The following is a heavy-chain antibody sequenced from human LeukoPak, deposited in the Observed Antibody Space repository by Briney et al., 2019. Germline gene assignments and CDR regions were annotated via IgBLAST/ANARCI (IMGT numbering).Heavy chain of an antibody. Sequence: GGSLRLSCAASGFTVSSNYMSWVRQAPGKGLEWVSVIYSGGSTYYADSVKGRFTISRDNAKNSLYLQMNSLRAEDTAVYYCARDLRHTMTYYGDAFDIWGQGTMVTVSS. J-gene: IGHJ3*02. CDR3: ARDLRHTMTYYGDAFDI. CDR1: GFTVSSNY. D-gene: IGHD3-16*01. CDR2: IYSGGST. V-gene: IGHV3-53*01.